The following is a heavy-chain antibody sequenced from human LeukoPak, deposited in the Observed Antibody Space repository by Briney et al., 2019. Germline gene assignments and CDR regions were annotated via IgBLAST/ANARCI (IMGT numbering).Heavy chain of an antibody. V-gene: IGHV5-51*01. CDR3: ARQADYYDSSGYQPFDY. J-gene: IGHJ4*02. CDR2: IYPGDSDT. D-gene: IGHD3-22*01. CDR1: GYSFTSYW. Sequence: GESLKISCKGSGYSFTSYWIGWVRQMPGKGLEWMGIIYPGDSDTRYSPSFQGQVTISADKSISTAYLQWSSLKASDTAMYYCARQADYYDSSGYQPFDYWGQGTLVTVSS.